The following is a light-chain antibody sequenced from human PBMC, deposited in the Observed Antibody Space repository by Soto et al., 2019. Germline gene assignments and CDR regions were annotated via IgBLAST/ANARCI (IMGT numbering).Light chain of an antibody. Sequence: QSVLTQPASVSGSPGQSITISCTATSSDVGGYNYVSWYQQHPGKAPKLMIYDVSNRPSGVSNRFSGSKSGNTASLTISGLQAEDEADYYCSSYTSSGVFGTGTKVTVL. J-gene: IGLJ1*01. V-gene: IGLV2-14*01. CDR2: DVS. CDR1: SSDVGGYNY. CDR3: SSYTSSGV.